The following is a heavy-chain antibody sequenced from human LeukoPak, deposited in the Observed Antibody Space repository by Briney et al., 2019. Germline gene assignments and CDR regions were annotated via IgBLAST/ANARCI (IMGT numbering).Heavy chain of an antibody. V-gene: IGHV3-23*01. Sequence: GGSLRLSCAASGFTFSSSAMSWVRQAPGKGLEWVSAISNNGGYTYYADSVQGRFTISRDNSKSTLCLQMNSLRVEDSAVYYCVRGGYQFEYWGQGTLVTVSS. D-gene: IGHD1-26*01. CDR1: GFTFSSSA. J-gene: IGHJ4*02. CDR3: VRGGYQFEY. CDR2: ISNNGGYT.